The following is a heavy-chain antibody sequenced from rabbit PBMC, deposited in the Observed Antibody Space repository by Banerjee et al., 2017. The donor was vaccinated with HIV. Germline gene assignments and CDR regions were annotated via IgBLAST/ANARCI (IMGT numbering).Heavy chain of an antibody. Sequence: QSLEESGGDLVKPGASLTLTCKASGSDISSNAMCWVRQAPGKGLEWIACIYTGSYGSPYYASWAEGRFIISKTSWTTVTLQMTSLTAADTATYFCARDLAGVIGWNFGLWGPGTLVTIS. D-gene: IGHD4-1*01. CDR1: GSDISSNA. CDR2: IYTGSYGSP. V-gene: IGHV1S40*01. CDR3: ARDLAGVIGWNFGL. J-gene: IGHJ4*01.